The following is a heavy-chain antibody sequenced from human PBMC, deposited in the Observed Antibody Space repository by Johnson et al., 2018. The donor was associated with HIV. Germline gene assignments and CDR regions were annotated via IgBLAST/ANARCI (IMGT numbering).Heavy chain of an antibody. Sequence: VQLVESGGGLVQPGRSLRLSCAASGFTFDDYAMHWVRQAPGKGLEWVSGISWNSGSIGYADSVKGRFTISRNNAKNPLYLQMNSLRAEDTALYYCAKDNWGAYAFDIWGQGTMVTVSS. CDR1: GFTFDDYA. CDR3: AKDNWGAYAFDI. V-gene: IGHV3-9*01. D-gene: IGHD7-27*01. J-gene: IGHJ3*02. CDR2: ISWNSGSI.